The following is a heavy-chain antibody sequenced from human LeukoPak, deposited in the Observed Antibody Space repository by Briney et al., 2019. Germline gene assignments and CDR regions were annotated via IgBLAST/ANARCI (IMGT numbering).Heavy chain of an antibody. Sequence: PGGSLRLSSAASGFTFSSYGMHWVRQAPGKGLEWVAFIRYDGSNKYYADSVKGRFTISRDNSKNTLYLQMNSLRAEDTAVHYCAKDFSTSPDFDYWGQGTLVTVSS. V-gene: IGHV3-30*02. J-gene: IGHJ4*02. D-gene: IGHD2-2*01. CDR1: GFTFSSYG. CDR2: IRYDGSNK. CDR3: AKDFSTSPDFDY.